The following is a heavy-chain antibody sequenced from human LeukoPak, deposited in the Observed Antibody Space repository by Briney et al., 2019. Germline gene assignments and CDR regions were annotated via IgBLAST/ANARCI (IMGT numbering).Heavy chain of an antibody. CDR2: IYTSGST. V-gene: IGHV4-59*10. J-gene: IGHJ4*02. D-gene: IGHD1-26*01. CDR1: GGSISRYY. CDR3: AREAHSKWELFDY. Sequence: SETLSLTCAVSGGSISRYYWSWVRQPAGKGRGGVGRIYTSGSTNYNPSLKGRVTMSVDTSKNQFSLKLSSVTAADTAVYYCAREAHSKWELFDYWGQGTLVTVSS.